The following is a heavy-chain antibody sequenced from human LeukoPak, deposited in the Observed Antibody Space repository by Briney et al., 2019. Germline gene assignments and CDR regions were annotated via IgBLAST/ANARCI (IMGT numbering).Heavy chain of an antibody. CDR2: ISSSASTT. CDR1: GFTFSSYE. J-gene: IGHJ4*02. Sequence: PGGSLRLSCAASGFTFSSYEMNWVRQAPGKGLEWVSYISSSASTTYYADSVKGRFTISRDNAKNSLYLQMNSLRAEDTAVYFCARQQEQLWYDWGQGTLVTVSS. V-gene: IGHV3-48*03. CDR3: ARQQEQLWYD. D-gene: IGHD5-18*01.